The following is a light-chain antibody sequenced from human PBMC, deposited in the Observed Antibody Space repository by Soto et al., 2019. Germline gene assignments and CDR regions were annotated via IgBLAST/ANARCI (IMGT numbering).Light chain of an antibody. J-gene: IGKJ1*01. V-gene: IGKV1-5*03. CDR2: KAS. CDR3: QHYNSYSEA. Sequence: DIQMTQSRSTLSVSVVDRVSITCRASQTISSWLAWYQQKPGKAPKLLIYKASTLKSGVPSRFSGSGSGTEFTLTISSLQPDDFATYYCQHYNSYSEAFGQGTKVDIK. CDR1: QTISSW.